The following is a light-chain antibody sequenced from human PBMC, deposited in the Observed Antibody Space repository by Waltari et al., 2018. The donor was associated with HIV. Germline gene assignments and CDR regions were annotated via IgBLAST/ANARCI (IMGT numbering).Light chain of an antibody. J-gene: IGLJ1*01. V-gene: IGLV2-14*01. CDR3: SSYTSSSTLYV. CDR2: EVS. Sequence: QSALTQPASVSGSPGQSITISCTGPSSDVGGYNYVALYQQHPVKAPKLMIYEVSNRPSGVSNRFSGSKSGNTASLTISGLQAEDEAEYYCSSYTSSSTLYVFGTGTKVTVL. CDR1: SSDVGGYNY.